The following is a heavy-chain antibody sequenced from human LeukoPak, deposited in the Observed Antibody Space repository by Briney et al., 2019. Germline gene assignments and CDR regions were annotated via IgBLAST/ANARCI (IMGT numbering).Heavy chain of an antibody. CDR1: GFTFSSYA. V-gene: IGHV3-30*04. CDR2: ISYDGSNK. J-gene: IGHJ4*02. CDR3: ASSIVYDILTGYQEDY. D-gene: IGHD3-9*01. Sequence: GGSLRLSCAASGFTFSSYAMHWVRQAPGKGLEWVAVISYDGSNKYYADSVKGRFTISRDNAKNSLYLQMNSLRAEDTAVYCCASSIVYDILTGYQEDYWGQGTLVTVSS.